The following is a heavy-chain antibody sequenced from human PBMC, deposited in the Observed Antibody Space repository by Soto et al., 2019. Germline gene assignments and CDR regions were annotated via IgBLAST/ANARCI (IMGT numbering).Heavy chain of an antibody. CDR3: AKDYDFWSGPR. V-gene: IGHV3-74*01. CDR2: INSDGSST. Sequence: SLRLSCTASRFTFSTYWMHWVRQDPGKGLLWVSRINSDGSSTNYADSVKGRFTISRDNAKSTLWLQMNSLRAEDTAVYYCAKDYDFWSGPRWGKGTTVTVSS. CDR1: RFTFSTYW. D-gene: IGHD3-3*01. J-gene: IGHJ6*04.